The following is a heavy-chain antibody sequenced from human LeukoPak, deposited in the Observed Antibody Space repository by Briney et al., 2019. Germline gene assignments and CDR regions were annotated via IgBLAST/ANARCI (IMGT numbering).Heavy chain of an antibody. CDR3: ARHSYYYDSSDFYYFFDY. Sequence: SETLSLTCTVSGVSISSPSYYWGWIRQPPGKGLEWIGSIYYSGSTYYNPSLKSRVTISVDKSKNQFSLKLSSVTAADTAVYYCARHSYYYDSSDFYYFFDYWGQGTLVTVSS. CDR1: GVSISSPSYY. D-gene: IGHD3-22*01. CDR2: IYYSGST. J-gene: IGHJ4*02. V-gene: IGHV4-39*01.